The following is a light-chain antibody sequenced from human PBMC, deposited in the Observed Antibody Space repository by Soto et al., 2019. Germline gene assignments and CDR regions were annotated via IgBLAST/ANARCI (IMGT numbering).Light chain of an antibody. CDR3: SSYAGSNNLYV. CDR1: SSDVGGYNS. V-gene: IGLV2-8*01. Sequence: QSVLTQPPSASGSPGQSVTISCTGTSSDVGGYNSVSWYQQHPGKAPKLMIYEVSKRPSGVPDRFSGSKSGNTASLTVSGLQAEDEVDYYCSSYAGSNNLYVFGAGTKLTVL. J-gene: IGLJ1*01. CDR2: EVS.